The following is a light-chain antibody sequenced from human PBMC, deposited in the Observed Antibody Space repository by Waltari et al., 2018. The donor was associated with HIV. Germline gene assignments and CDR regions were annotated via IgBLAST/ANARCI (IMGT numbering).Light chain of an antibody. Sequence: QTVVTQEPSFSVSPVGTTTLTCGLSSGPVPSPSHPSWYQQTTGQPPRTLIYNTDTRSSGVPDRFSGSIVGNKAALTITGAQSEDESDYYCLLYMASGRVFGGGTRLTVL. V-gene: IGLV8-61*01. CDR2: NTD. J-gene: IGLJ3*02. CDR3: LLYMASGRV. CDR1: SGPVPSPSH.